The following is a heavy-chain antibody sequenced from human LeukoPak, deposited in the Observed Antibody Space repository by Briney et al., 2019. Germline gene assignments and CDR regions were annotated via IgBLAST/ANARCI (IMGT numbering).Heavy chain of an antibody. CDR1: GFTFSTYW. CDR2: IRQDGSDK. J-gene: IGHJ4*02. CDR3: ARDGGSAIPFDY. Sequence: GGSLRLSCAASGFTFSTYWMSWVRQAPGKGLERVANIRQDGSDKYYVDSVKGRFTISRDNAKNSLYLQMNSLRAEDTAVYYCARDGGSAIPFDYWGQGTLVTVSS. V-gene: IGHV3-7*01.